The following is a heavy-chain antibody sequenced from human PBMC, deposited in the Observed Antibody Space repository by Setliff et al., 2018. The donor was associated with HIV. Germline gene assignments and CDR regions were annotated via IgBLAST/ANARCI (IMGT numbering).Heavy chain of an antibody. D-gene: IGHD2-21*02. CDR1: GGTFSSYA. J-gene: IGHJ4*02. V-gene: IGHV1-69*06. Sequence: GASVKVSCKASGGTFSSYAISWVRQAPGHGLEWMGGIIPMFGTSSYAQKFQDRVTLTADTATDTAYMEVSSLRSEDTAIYYCSTDFSYGDCPLYWGQGTLVTVSS. CDR2: IIPMFGTS. CDR3: STDFSYGDCPLY.